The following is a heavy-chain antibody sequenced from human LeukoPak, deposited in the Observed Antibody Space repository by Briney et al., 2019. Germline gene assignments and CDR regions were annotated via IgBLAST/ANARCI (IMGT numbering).Heavy chain of an antibody. CDR1: GFTFSSYS. D-gene: IGHD3-22*01. V-gene: IGHV3-48*01. CDR3: ARDKGDYDTSGSLFIF. J-gene: IGHJ4*02. Sequence: TGGSLRLSCAASGFTFSSYSMNWVRQAPGKGLEWVSYISSSSSTIYYADSVKGRFTISRDNAKNSLYLQMNSLRAEDTAVYYCARDKGDYDTSGSLFIFGGQGTLVTVSS. CDR2: ISSSSSTI.